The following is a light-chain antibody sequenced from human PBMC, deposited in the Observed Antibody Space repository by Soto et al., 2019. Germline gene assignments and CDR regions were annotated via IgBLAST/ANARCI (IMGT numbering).Light chain of an antibody. CDR2: EVS. V-gene: IGLV2-14*01. CDR1: SSDVGGYNY. CDR3: SLYTSRTAYV. J-gene: IGLJ1*01. Sequence: QSVLTQAASLSGSPGQSITISWTGTSSDVGGYNYVSWYQQHPGKAPKLMIYEVSNRPSGVSFRFSGSKSGNTASLTISGLQAEDEADYYCSLYTSRTAYVFGTGTKVTVL.